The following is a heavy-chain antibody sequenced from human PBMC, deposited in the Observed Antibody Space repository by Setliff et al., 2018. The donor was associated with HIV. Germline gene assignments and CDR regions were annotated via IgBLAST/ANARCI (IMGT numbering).Heavy chain of an antibody. V-gene: IGHV4-34*01. CDR3: ARDMMYHYDRSGSFGWFGP. CDR1: GGAFSGYY. J-gene: IGHJ5*02. Sequence: SETLSLTCAVYGGAFSGYYWSWIRQPPGKGLEWIGDINHSGSTNYNPSLKSRVTISVDTSKNQFSLKLTSLTAADTAVYYCARDMMYHYDRSGSFGWFGPWGQGTLVTVSS. CDR2: INHSGST. D-gene: IGHD3-22*01.